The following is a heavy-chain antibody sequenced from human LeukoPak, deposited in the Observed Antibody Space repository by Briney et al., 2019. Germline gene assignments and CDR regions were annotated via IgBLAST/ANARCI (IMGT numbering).Heavy chain of an antibody. Sequence: SETLSLTCTVSGGSISSYYWSWIRQPPGKGLEWIGYIYYSGSTNYNPSPKSRVTISVDTSKNQFSLKLSSVTAADTAVYYCARSDGDYIQYFDYWGQGTLVTVS. CDR1: GGSISSYY. V-gene: IGHV4-59*01. CDR3: ARSDGDYIQYFDY. J-gene: IGHJ4*02. D-gene: IGHD4-17*01. CDR2: IYYSGST.